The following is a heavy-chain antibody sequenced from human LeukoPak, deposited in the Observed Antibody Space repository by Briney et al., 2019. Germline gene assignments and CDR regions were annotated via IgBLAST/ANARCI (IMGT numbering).Heavy chain of an antibody. J-gene: IGHJ6*03. Sequence: GGSLRLSCAASGFTVSSNYMSWVRQAPGKGLEWVSVIYSGGSTYYADSVKGRFTISRDNSKNTLYLQMNSLRAEDTAVYYCARDRGVAVASYYYYYMDVWGKGTTVTISS. V-gene: IGHV3-53*01. CDR1: GFTVSSNY. CDR2: IYSGGST. CDR3: ARDRGVAVASYYYYYMDV. D-gene: IGHD6-19*01.